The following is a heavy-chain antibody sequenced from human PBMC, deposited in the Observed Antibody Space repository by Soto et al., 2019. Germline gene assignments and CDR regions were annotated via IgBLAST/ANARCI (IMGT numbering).Heavy chain of an antibody. CDR2: IYHGGST. CDR3: ARVGPWVPYYYDSSPYTFENWFDL. Sequence: SESPYLSCAASGYCICSAVYWGWLQQPPGKGLEWIGSIYHGGSTYYNPSLNSRVTLSIDMTNNHVSLILNSVTAADTAVYYCARVGPWVPYYYDSSPYTFENWFDLWGEGTLVTVYS. D-gene: IGHD3-22*01. J-gene: IGHJ5*02. V-gene: IGHV4-38-2*01. CDR1: GYCICSAVY.